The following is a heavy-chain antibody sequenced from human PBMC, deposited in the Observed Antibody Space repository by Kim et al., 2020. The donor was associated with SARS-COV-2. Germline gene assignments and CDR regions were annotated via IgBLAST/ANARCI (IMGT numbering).Heavy chain of an antibody. CDR2: IKHDGGEK. J-gene: IGHJ4*02. CDR3: ARDGASGSGWQSPGEY. CDR1: GFIFSSYW. D-gene: IGHD6-19*01. V-gene: IGHV3-7*01. Sequence: GGSLRLSCAASGFIFSSYWMSWVRQAPGKGLEWVANIKHDGGEKYYVDSVKGRFTISRDNAKNSVYLQMNSLRAEDTAVYYCARDGASGSGWQSPGEYWGQGTLVTVSS.